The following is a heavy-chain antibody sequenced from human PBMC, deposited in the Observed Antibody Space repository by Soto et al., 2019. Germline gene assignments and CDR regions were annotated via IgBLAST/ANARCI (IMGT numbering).Heavy chain of an antibody. CDR1: GGTFSSYD. CDR2: IIPIFGTA. Sequence: QVQLVQSGAEVKKPGSSVKVSCKASGGTFSSYDISWLRQAPGQGLEWMGGIIPIFGTANYAQKFQGRVTITADESTSTAYMELSSLRSEDTAVYYCARAPSGYCSGGCCWGMDVWGQGTTVTVSS. J-gene: IGHJ6*02. V-gene: IGHV1-69*12. D-gene: IGHD2-15*01. CDR3: ARAPSGYCSGGCCWGMDV.